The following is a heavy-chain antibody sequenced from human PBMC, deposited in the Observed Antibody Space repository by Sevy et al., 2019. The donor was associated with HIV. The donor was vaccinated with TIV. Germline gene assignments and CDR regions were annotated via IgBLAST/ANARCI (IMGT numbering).Heavy chain of an antibody. CDR3: ARAIGAGAAY. V-gene: IGHV3-7*03. J-gene: IGHJ4*02. CDR1: GFTFSGYW. CDR2: INEDGKTK. Sequence: GGSLRLSCAASGFTFSGYWMHWVRQAPGKGLKWVANINEDGKTKYYVDSVKGRFSISRDNARNSLFLQMNNLRVDDTARYFCARAIGAGAAYWGQGTLVTVSS. D-gene: IGHD3-3*01.